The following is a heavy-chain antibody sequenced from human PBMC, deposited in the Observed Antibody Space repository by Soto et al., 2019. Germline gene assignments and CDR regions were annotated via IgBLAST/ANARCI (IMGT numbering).Heavy chain of an antibody. CDR1: GGTFSSYT. Sequence: SVKVSCKASGGTFSSYTISWVRQAPGQGLEWMGRIIPILGIANYAQKFQGRVTITADKSTSTAYMKLSSLRSEDTAVYYCARSGCSSTSCYVGPYYYYGMDVWGQGTTGTVS. J-gene: IGHJ6*02. D-gene: IGHD2-2*01. CDR3: ARSGCSSTSCYVGPYYYYGMDV. CDR2: IIPILGIA. V-gene: IGHV1-69*02.